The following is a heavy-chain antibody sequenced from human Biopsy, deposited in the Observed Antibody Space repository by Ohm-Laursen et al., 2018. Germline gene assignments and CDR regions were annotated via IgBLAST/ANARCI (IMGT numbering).Heavy chain of an antibody. CDR3: AKDPDFWRGGEGDF. CDR1: GFTFTSFT. D-gene: IGHD3-3*01. CDR2: ISGSGGNA. Sequence: GSLRLSCAASGFTFTSFTMSWVRQAPGKGLQWVSGISGSGGNAYYADSARGRFNISRDNSKSRLYLQMTGLRAEDSALYYCAKDPDFWRGGEGDFWGRGTLVTVSS. V-gene: IGHV3-23*01. J-gene: IGHJ4*02.